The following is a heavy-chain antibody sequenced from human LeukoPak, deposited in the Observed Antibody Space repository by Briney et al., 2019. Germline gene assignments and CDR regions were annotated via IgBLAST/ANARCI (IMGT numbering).Heavy chain of an antibody. CDR1: GGTFSSYA. CDR3: ARGYCSSTSCDHFDY. V-gene: IGHV1-69*04. Sequence: ASVKVSCKASGGTFSSYAISWVRQAPGQGLEWMGRIFPILGIANYAQKFQGRVTITTDESTSTAYMELSSLRSEDTAVYYCARGYCSSTSCDHFDYWGQGTLVTVSS. J-gene: IGHJ4*02. D-gene: IGHD2-2*01. CDR2: IFPILGIA.